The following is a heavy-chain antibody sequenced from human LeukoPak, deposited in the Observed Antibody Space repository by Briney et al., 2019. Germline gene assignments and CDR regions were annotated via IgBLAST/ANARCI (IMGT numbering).Heavy chain of an antibody. V-gene: IGHV4-34*01. J-gene: IGHJ3*02. D-gene: IGHD3-22*01. CDR1: GGSFSGYY. CDR2: INHSGST. Sequence: SETLSLTCAVYGGSFSGYYWSWIRQPPGKGLEWIGEINHSGSTNYNPSLKSRVTISVDTSKNQFSLKPSSVTAADTAVYYCARGDYYDSSGYYWVFDIWGQGAMVTVSS. CDR3: ARGDYYDSSGYYWVFDI.